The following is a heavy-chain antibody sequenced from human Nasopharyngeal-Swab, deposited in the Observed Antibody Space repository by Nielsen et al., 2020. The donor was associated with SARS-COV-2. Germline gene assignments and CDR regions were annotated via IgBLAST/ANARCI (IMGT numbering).Heavy chain of an antibody. CDR1: GVSVKSYY. CDR3: ASFSAANLFDF. J-gene: IGHJ4*02. V-gene: IGHV4-59*02. CDR2: VYHTGNT. Sequence: SETLSLTCTVFGVSVKSYYWTWFRQPPGKGLEWIGYVYHTGNTDHHPALRSRVAMSVDTSKNQVSLSLSSVTAADTAVYYCASFSAANLFDFWGPGTLVTVSS. D-gene: IGHD6-25*01.